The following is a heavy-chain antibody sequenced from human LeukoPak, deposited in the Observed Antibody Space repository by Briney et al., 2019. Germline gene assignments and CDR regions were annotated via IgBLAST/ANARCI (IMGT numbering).Heavy chain of an antibody. CDR3: ARASVEHSIVAGDYFDY. D-gene: IGHD2-15*01. CDR2: INHSGIT. V-gene: IGHV4-34*01. Sequence: SETLSLTCAVYGGSFSGYYWSWIRQHPGKGLEWIGEINHSGITTYNPSLKSRVTISLDTSKNHFSLNLRSVTAADTAVYFCARASVEHSIVAGDYFDYWGQGTLVTVSS. CDR1: GGSFSGYY. J-gene: IGHJ4*02.